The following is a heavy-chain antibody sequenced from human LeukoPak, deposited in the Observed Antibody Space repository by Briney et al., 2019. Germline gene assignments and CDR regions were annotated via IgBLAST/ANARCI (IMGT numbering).Heavy chain of an antibody. V-gene: IGHV1-46*01. D-gene: IGHD3-3*01. J-gene: IGHJ5*02. CDR1: GFTFTSSA. CDR3: ARGPHKRTYDRDNWFDP. Sequence: GASVKVSCKASGFTFTSSAMQWVRQAPGQGLEWMGIINPSSGTTNYAQKFQGRVTMTRDMSTSTVYMELSSLRSEDTAVYYCARGPHKRTYDRDNWFDPWGQGTLVTVSS. CDR2: INPSSGTT.